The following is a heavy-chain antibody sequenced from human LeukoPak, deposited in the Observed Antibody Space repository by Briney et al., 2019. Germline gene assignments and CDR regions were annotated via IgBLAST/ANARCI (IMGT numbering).Heavy chain of an antibody. CDR3: AGTRYDAFDI. V-gene: IGHV3-53*01. D-gene: IGHD1-1*01. CDR2: IYSGGST. Sequence: GGSLRLSCAASGFTVSSNYMSWVRQAPGKGLEWISFIYSGGSTYYADSVKGRFTISRDNSKNTLYLQINSLRAEDTAVYYCAGTRYDAFDIWGQGTMVTVSS. J-gene: IGHJ3*02. CDR1: GFTVSSNY.